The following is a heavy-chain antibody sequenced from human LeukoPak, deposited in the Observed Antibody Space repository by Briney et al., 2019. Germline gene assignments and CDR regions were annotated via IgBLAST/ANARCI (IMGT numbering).Heavy chain of an antibody. CDR2: IYHSGST. V-gene: IGHV4-38-2*02. Sequence: SETLSLTCTVSGYSISSGYYWGWIRQPPGKGLEWIGSIYHSGSTYYNPSLKSRVTISVDTSKNQFSLKLSSVTAADTAVYYCASHRGPPDYWGQGTLVTVSS. J-gene: IGHJ4*02. CDR1: GYSISSGYY. D-gene: IGHD3-16*01. CDR3: ASHRGPPDY.